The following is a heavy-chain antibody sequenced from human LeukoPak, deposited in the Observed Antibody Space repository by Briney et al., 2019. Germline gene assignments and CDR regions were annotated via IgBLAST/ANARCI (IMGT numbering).Heavy chain of an antibody. D-gene: IGHD6-13*01. J-gene: IGHJ5*02. CDR1: GYSISSGYY. Sequence: PSETLSLTCAVSGYSISSGYYWGWIRQPPGKGLEWIGSIYHSGSTYYNPSLKSRVTISVDTSKNQFSLKLSSVTAADTAVYYCAAWYSSSWYPWFDPWGQGTLVTVSS. CDR3: AAWYSSSWYPWFDP. CDR2: IYHSGST. V-gene: IGHV4-38-2*01.